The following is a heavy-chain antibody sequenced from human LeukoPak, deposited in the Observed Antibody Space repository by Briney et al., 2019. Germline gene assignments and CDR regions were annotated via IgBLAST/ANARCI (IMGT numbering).Heavy chain of an antibody. CDR3: ARAAWNGGGGFDP. V-gene: IGHV4-34*01. Sequence: ASETLSLTCAVYNGSFSGYHWSWIRQSPERGLEWIGEANHGGDTNYNPSLRSRVAISLDPSKNHFSLKLRSVTAADTAVYNCARAAWNGGGGFDPWGQGTLVTVSS. J-gene: IGHJ5*02. D-gene: IGHD3-16*01. CDR2: ANHGGDT. CDR1: NGSFSGYH.